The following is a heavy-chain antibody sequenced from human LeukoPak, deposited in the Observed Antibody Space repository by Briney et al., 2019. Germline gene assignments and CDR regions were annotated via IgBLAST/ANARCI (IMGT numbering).Heavy chain of an antibody. D-gene: IGHD2/OR15-2a*01. J-gene: IGHJ4*02. Sequence: VASVTVSCKASGYTFTDSYIHWVRQAPGQGLEWMGWINPYSGGTNYAPKFQGRATMTRDTSINTAYMELGRLRSDDTAVYYCARILEYPVDYWGQGTLVTVSS. V-gene: IGHV1-2*02. CDR1: GYTFTDSY. CDR2: INPYSGGT. CDR3: ARILEYPVDY.